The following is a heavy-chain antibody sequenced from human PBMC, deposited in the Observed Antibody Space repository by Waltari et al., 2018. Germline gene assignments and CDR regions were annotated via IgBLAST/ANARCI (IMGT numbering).Heavy chain of an antibody. V-gene: IGHV3-23*01. CDR1: GFTFNIYA. D-gene: IGHD4-17*01. Sequence: EMQLLESGGGLVQPGGSLRLSCAASGFTFNIYAISWVRQAPGKGLEWVSALSAGGGSASYADSVKGRFTISRVNSKNTLYLQMNSLRAEDTAVYYCAKDTGYGDSTILDYWGQGTLVTVSS. CDR2: LSAGGGSA. CDR3: AKDTGYGDSTILDY. J-gene: IGHJ4*02.